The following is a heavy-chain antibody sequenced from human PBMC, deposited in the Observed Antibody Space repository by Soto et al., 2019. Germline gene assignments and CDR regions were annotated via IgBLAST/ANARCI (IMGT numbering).Heavy chain of an antibody. V-gene: IGHV4-4*07. D-gene: IGHD3-22*01. CDR2: IYTSGST. CDR1: GGSISSYY. J-gene: IGHJ3*02. CDR3: QPDRTPPANDAFDI. Sequence: SETLSLTCTVSGGSISSYYWSWIRQPAGKGLEWIGRIYTSGSTNYNPSLKSRVTMSVDTSKNQFSLNLSSVTAAADTAVYYCQPDRTPPANDAFDISGQATMVTVSS.